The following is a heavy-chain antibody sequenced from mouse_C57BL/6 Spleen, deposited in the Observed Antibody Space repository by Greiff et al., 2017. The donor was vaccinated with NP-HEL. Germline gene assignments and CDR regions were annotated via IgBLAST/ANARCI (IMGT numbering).Heavy chain of an antibody. J-gene: IGHJ1*03. CDR3: ARDGGSRPKDVDV. D-gene: IGHD1-1*01. CDR1: GFTLSDYG. V-gene: IGHV5-17*01. CDR2: ISSGSSTI. Sequence: EVQGVESGGGLVKPGGSLKLPCAASGFTLSDYGMHWVRQAPEKGLERVAYISSGSSTIYYADTVKGRFTISRDYGKNTLFLQMTCLRSEDTAMYYCARDGGSRPKDVDVLGKGTRVNVAS.